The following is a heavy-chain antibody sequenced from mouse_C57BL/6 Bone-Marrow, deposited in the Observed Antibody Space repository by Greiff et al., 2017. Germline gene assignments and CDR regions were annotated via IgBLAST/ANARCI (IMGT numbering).Heavy chain of an antibody. Sequence: EVHLVESGPGLVKPSQSLSLTCSVTGYSITSGYYWNWIRQFPGNKLEWMGYISYDGSNNYNPSLKNRISITRDTSKNQFFLKLNSVTTEDTATYYCARDGIYYDFDYWGQGTTLTVSS. V-gene: IGHV3-6*01. CDR2: ISYDGSN. J-gene: IGHJ2*01. CDR1: GYSITSGYY. D-gene: IGHD2-4*01. CDR3: ARDGIYYDFDY.